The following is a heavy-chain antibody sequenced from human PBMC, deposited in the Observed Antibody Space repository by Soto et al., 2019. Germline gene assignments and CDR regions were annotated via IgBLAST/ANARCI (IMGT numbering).Heavy chain of an antibody. CDR1: GFTVSSNY. CDR3: ASASYVIVRVVPYYYLDV. Sequence: EVQLVESGGGLVQPGGSLRLSCAASGFTVSSNYMSWVRQAPGKGLEWISVIYFGGSTYYADSVKGRFTISRDNSKHTLYHEMNSLRADDTAKYYCASASYVIVRVVPYYYLDVWGTGTAVTVSS. J-gene: IGHJ6*03. D-gene: IGHD2-21*01. CDR2: IYFGGST. V-gene: IGHV3-66*01.